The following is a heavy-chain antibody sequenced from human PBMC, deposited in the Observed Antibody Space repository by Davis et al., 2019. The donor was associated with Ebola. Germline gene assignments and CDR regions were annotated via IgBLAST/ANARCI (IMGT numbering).Heavy chain of an antibody. J-gene: IGHJ6*02. Sequence: MPSETLSLTCIVSGGSISSFYWSWIRQLPGKGLEWIGYIYSSGSTNYNPSLKSRVTISVDPSKNQFSLKLSSVTAAATAVYYCARVADYYDSSGYYYYYYYYGMDVWGQGTTVTVSS. CDR3: ARVADYYDSSGYYYYYYYYGMDV. V-gene: IGHV4-59*01. CDR2: IYSSGST. D-gene: IGHD3-22*01. CDR1: GGSISSFY.